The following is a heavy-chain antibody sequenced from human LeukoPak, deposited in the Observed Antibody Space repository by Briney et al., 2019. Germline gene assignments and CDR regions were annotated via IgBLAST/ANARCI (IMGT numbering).Heavy chain of an antibody. CDR1: GFTFSSYA. CDR3: AKDSGDGWFDY. V-gene: IGHV3-23*01. Sequence: PGGSLRLSCAASGFTFSSYAMSWVRQAPGKGLEWVSEISGSGGSPYYADPVKGRFTFSRDNSKNTLYLQMNSLRAEDTAVYYCAKDSGDGWFDYWGQGTLVTVSS. D-gene: IGHD3-10*01. J-gene: IGHJ4*02. CDR2: ISGSGGSP.